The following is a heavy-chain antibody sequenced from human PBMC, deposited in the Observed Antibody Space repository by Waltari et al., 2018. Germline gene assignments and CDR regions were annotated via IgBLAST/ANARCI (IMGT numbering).Heavy chain of an antibody. CDR1: GYTFSAYY. V-gene: IGHV1-2*02. D-gene: IGHD4-4*01. CDR3: AREGSHLTTVNDY. J-gene: IGHJ4*02. Sequence: LVQSGAEVKKPGASVRVSCKTSGYTFSAYYIHWVRQAPGQGLEWMWGINPRNVETNYTQKFHGRVTMTRDTSINTAYMELSSLIFDDTAVYYCAREGSHLTTVNDYWGQGTLVIVSS. CDR2: INPRNVET.